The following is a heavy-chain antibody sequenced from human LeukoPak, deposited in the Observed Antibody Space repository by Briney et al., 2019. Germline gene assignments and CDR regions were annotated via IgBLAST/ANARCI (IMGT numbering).Heavy chain of an antibody. CDR1: GGSFSGYY. CDR2: IYTSGST. D-gene: IGHD6-19*01. Sequence: SETLSLTCAVYGGSFSGYYWSWIRQPAGKGLEWIGRIYTSGSTNYNPSLKSRVTISVDTSKNQFSLKLSSVTAADTAVYYCARDSSGWSYHYYYYMDVWGKGTTVTISS. CDR3: ARDSSGWSYHYYYYMDV. V-gene: IGHV4-4*07. J-gene: IGHJ6*03.